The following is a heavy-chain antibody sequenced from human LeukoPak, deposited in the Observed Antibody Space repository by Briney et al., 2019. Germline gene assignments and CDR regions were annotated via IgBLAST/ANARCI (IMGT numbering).Heavy chain of an antibody. D-gene: IGHD3-10*01. CDR1: GFTFSSYS. V-gene: IGHV3-48*01. CDR2: ISSSSSTI. J-gene: IGHJ3*02. Sequence: GGSLRLSCAASGFTFSSYSMNWVRQAPGKGLEWVSYISSSSSTIYYADSVKGRFTISRDNAKNSLYLQLNSLRVEDTAIYYCARGRHGSGSFDASHIWGQGTMVTVSS. CDR3: ARGRHGSGSFDASHI.